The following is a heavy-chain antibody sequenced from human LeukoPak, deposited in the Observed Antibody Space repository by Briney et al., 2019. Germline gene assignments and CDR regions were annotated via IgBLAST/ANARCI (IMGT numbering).Heavy chain of an antibody. CDR2: INHSGST. D-gene: IGHD3-22*01. Sequence: SETLSLTCAVYGGSFCGYYWSWIRQPPGKGLEWIGEINHSGSTNYNPSLKSRVTISVDTSKNQFSLKLSSVTAADTAVYYCARGKGRRVVAFDYWGQGTLVTVSS. J-gene: IGHJ4*02. CDR1: GGSFCGYY. CDR3: ARGKGRRVVAFDY. V-gene: IGHV4-34*01.